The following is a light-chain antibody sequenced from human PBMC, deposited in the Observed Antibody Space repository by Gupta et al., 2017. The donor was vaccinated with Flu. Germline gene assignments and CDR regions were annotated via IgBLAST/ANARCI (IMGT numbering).Light chain of an antibody. Sequence: DIVLTQSPATLSVSPGERATLSCRASQNIGGNLAWYQQKPGQAPRLLIYSASTRCTGIPAKFSGSGCGTEFTLTITSLQSDDFAVYYCQQHYDWPPNSFGQGTKLEIK. CDR2: SAS. CDR3: QQHYDWPPNS. J-gene: IGKJ2*03. CDR1: QNIGGN. V-gene: IGKV3D-15*01.